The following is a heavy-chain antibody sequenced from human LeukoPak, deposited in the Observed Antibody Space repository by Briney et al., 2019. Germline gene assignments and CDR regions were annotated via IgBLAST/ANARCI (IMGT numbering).Heavy chain of an antibody. CDR2: IYYSGST. D-gene: IGHD3-3*01. J-gene: IGHJ6*02. Sequence: KPSETLSLTCTVSGVSISSYYWSWIRQPPGKGLEWIGYIYYSGSTNYNPSLKSRVTISVDTSKNQFSLKLSSVTAADTAVYYCARGPPNYDFWSGYPYGMDVWGQGTTVTVSS. CDR1: GVSISSYY. CDR3: ARGPPNYDFWSGYPYGMDV. V-gene: IGHV4-59*01.